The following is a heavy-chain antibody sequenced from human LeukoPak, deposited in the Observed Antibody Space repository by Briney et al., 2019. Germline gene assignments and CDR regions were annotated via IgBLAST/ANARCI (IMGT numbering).Heavy chain of an antibody. CDR2: IIPIFGTA. V-gene: IGHV1-69*06. D-gene: IGHD2-15*01. J-gene: IGHJ6*04. CDR3: ASGYCSGGSCSYYYYYGMDV. Sequence: EASVKVSCKASGGTFSSYAISWVRQAPGQGLEWMGGIIPIFGTANYAQKFQGRVTITADKSTSTVYMELSSLRSEDTAVYYCASGYCSGGSCSYYYYYGMDVWGKGTTVTVSS. CDR1: GGTFSSYA.